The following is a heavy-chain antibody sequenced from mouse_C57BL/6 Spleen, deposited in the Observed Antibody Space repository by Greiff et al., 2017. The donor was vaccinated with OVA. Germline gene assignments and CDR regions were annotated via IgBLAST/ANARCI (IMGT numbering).Heavy chain of an antibody. CDR3: ARGGAYDPFDY. J-gene: IGHJ2*01. D-gene: IGHD6-5*01. CDR1: GFTFSSYA. Sequence: EVQLQESGGGLVKPGGSLKLSCAASGFTFSSYAMSWVRQTPEKRLEWVATISDGGSYTYYPDNVKGRFTISRDNAKNNLYLQMSHLKSEDTAMYYCARGGAYDPFDYWGQGTTLTVSS. CDR2: ISDGGSYT. V-gene: IGHV5-4*01.